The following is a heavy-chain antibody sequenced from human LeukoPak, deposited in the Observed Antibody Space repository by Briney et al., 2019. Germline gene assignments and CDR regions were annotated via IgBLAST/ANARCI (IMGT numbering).Heavy chain of an antibody. J-gene: IGHJ4*02. Sequence: ASVKVSCKASGYTFTGYYMHWLRQAPGQGLEWMGWINPNSGGTNYAQKFQGRVTMTRDTSISTAYMELSRLRSDDTAVYYCARVYCSGGSCYSGDFDYWGQGTLVTVSS. CDR1: GYTFTGYY. V-gene: IGHV1-2*02. D-gene: IGHD2-15*01. CDR2: INPNSGGT. CDR3: ARVYCSGGSCYSGDFDY.